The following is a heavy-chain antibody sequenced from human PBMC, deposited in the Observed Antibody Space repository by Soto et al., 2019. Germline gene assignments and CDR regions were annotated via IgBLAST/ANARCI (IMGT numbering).Heavy chain of an antibody. Sequence: GGSLRLSCAASGFTFSSYGMHWVRQAPGKGLERVAVIWYDGSNKYYADSVKGRVTISRDNSKKTLYLQIKSITTEDTPLYDSSRYRNGGYSCDSWGRGTRVGVAS. J-gene: IGHJ4*02. CDR3: SRYRNGGYSCDS. CDR2: IWYDGSNK. D-gene: IGHD1-1*01. V-gene: IGHV3-33*01. CDR1: GFTFSSYG.